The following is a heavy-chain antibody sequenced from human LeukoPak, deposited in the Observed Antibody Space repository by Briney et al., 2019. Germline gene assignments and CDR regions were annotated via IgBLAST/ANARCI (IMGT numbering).Heavy chain of an antibody. CDR2: IYYSGST. D-gene: IGHD1-1*01. CDR3: ARQEWDDPANAIS. J-gene: IGHJ5*02. V-gene: IGHV4-39*07. Sequence: SETLSLTCTVSGGSISSSSYYWGWIRQPPGKGLEWIGSIYYSGSTYYNPSLKSRVTISVDTSKNQFSLKLSSVTAADTAVYYCARQEWDDPANAISWGQGTLVTVSS. CDR1: GGSISSSSYY.